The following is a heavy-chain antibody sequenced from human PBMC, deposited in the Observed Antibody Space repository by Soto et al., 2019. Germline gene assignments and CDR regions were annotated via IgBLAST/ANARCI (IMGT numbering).Heavy chain of an antibody. V-gene: IGHV3-49*04. CDR1: GFNFAAYT. J-gene: IGHJ4*02. CDR2: IRRIAYGGTT. CDR3: SRSLAIDFDS. Sequence: PGESLKISCSASGFNFAAYTMSWVRLTPGKGLEWVGFIRRIAYGGTTDYAASAKGRFTISRDDSRKIVYLQMSRLKIEDTAVYYCSRSLAIDFDSWGQGTLVTVSS.